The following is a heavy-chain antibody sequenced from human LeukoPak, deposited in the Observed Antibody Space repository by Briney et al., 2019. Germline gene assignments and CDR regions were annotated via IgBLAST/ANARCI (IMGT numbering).Heavy chain of an antibody. J-gene: IGHJ4*02. V-gene: IGHV4-34*01. CDR2: INHSGST. Sequence: SETLSLTCAVYGGSFSGYYWSWIRQPPGKGLEWIGEINHSGSTNYNPSLESRVTISVDTSKNQFSLKLSSVTAADTAVYYCARGTPELDYRGQGTLVTVSS. CDR3: ARGTPELDY. CDR1: GGSFSGYY.